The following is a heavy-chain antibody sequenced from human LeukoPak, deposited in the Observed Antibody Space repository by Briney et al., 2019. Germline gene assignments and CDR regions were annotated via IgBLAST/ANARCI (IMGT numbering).Heavy chain of an antibody. D-gene: IGHD6-19*01. CDR3: ARADYSSGWALDY. V-gene: IGHV3-53*01. Sequence: HAGGSLRLSCAASGFTVSSNYMSWVRQAPGKGLEWVSVIYSGGSTYYADSVKGRFTISRDNSKNTLYLQMNSLRAEDTAVYYCARADYSSGWALDYWGQGTLVTVSS. CDR1: GFTVSSNY. J-gene: IGHJ4*02. CDR2: IYSGGST.